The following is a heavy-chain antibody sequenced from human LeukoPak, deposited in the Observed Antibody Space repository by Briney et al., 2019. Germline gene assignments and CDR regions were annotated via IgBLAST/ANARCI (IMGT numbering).Heavy chain of an antibody. Sequence: GASVKVSCKASGCTFTSYGISWVRQAPGQGLEWMGWISAYNGNTNYVQKLQDRVTMTTDTSTSTAYMELRSLRSDDTAVYYCAGTPFLYCSGGSCYSDFWGQGTLVTVSS. CDR1: GCTFTSYG. J-gene: IGHJ4*02. D-gene: IGHD2-15*01. V-gene: IGHV1-18*01. CDR2: ISAYNGNT. CDR3: AGTPFLYCSGGSCYSDF.